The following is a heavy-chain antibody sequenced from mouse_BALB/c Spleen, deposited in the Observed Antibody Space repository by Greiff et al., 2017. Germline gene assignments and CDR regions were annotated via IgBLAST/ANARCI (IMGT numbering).Heavy chain of an antibody. CDR3: ARELTGALDY. Sequence: ESGPGLVKPSQSLSLTCSVTGYSITSGYYWNWIRQFPGNKLEWMGYISYDGSNNYNPSLKNRISITRDTSKNQFFLKLNSVTTEDTATYYCARELTGALDYWGQGTTLTVSS. D-gene: IGHD4-1*01. CDR2: ISYDGSN. J-gene: IGHJ2*01. V-gene: IGHV3-6*02. CDR1: GYSITSGYY.